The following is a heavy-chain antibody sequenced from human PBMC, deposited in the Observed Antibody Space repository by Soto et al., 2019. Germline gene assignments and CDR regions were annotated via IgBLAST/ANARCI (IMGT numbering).Heavy chain of an antibody. D-gene: IGHD3-16*01. V-gene: IGHV3-23*01. CDR3: AQDHGTFGPNWFDS. Sequence: EVQLLESGGGLVQPGGSLRLSCAASGFTFSSYAMSWVRQTPGKGLEWVSTLSGSGGTTYYADSVKGQFTISRDNSKSTRYLQMNSLRAEDTAVYYCAQDHGTFGPNWFDSWGQGTLVTVSS. CDR2: LSGSGGTT. CDR1: GFTFSSYA. J-gene: IGHJ5*01.